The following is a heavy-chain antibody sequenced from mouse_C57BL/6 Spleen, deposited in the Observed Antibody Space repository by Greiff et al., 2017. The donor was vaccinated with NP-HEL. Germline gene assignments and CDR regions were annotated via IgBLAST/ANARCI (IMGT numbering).Heavy chain of an antibody. J-gene: IGHJ2*01. CDR2: INPNNGGT. D-gene: IGHD1-1*01. V-gene: IGHV1-26*01. CDR3: ARENGSNYFDY. CDR1: GYTFTDYY. Sequence: VQLQQSGPELVKPGASVKISCKASGYTFTDYYMNWVKQSHGKSLEWIGDINPNNGGTSYNQKFKGKATLTVDKSSSTAYMELRSLTSEDSAVYYCARENGSNYFDYWGQGTTLTVSS.